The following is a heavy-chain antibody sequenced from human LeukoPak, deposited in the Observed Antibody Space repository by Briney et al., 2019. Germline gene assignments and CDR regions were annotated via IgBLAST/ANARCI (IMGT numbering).Heavy chain of an antibody. CDR2: IGGVSESF. CDR3: AKGYYSGDYYRNDY. J-gene: IGHJ4*02. V-gene: IGHV3-23*01. CDR1: GFIFSNFA. Sequence: GGSLRLSCAASGFIFSNFAMTWVRQAPGKGLEWVSIIGGVSESFYYADSVKGRFTISRDNSKNTLYLQMNSLRAEDTAIYFCAKGYYSGDYYRNDYWGQGTLVTVSS. D-gene: IGHD3-22*01.